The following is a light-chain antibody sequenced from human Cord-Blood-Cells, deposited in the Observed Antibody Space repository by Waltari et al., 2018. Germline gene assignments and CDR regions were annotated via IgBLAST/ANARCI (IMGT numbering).Light chain of an antibody. CDR1: SSDFGSYNL. Sequence: QSALTQPASVSGSPGPSITISCTGTSSDFGSYNLVSWYQQHPGKAPKLMIYEGSKRPSGVSNRFSGSKSGNTASLTISGLQAEDEADYYCCSYAGSSTSWVFGGGTKLTVL. CDR2: EGS. J-gene: IGLJ3*02. CDR3: CSYAGSSTSWV. V-gene: IGLV2-23*01.